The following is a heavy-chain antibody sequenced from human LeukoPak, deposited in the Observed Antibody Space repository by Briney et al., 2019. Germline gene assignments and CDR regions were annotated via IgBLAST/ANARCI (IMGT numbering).Heavy chain of an antibody. D-gene: IGHD3-9*01. Sequence: PSETLSLTCAVYGGSFSGYCWSWIRQPPGKGLEWIGEINHSGSTNYNPSLKSRVTISVDTSKNQFSLKLSSVTAADTAVYYCARDHVLRYFDWLLPRGAFDIWGQGTMVTVSS. CDR2: INHSGST. CDR1: GGSFSGYC. J-gene: IGHJ3*02. V-gene: IGHV4-34*01. CDR3: ARDHVLRYFDWLLPRGAFDI.